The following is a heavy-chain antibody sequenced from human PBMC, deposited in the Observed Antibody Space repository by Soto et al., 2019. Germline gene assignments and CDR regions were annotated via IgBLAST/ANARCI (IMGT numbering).Heavy chain of an antibody. Sequence: QVQLVQSGAEVKKPGASVKVSCKASGYTFTSYGISWVRQAPGQGLAWMGWISAYNGNTNYAQKLQGRVTMTTDTSTSTADRELRGLRSDDTAVYYCARGGEMATIRGVGAFDIWGQGTMVTVSS. CDR3: ARGGEMATIRGVGAFDI. D-gene: IGHD5-12*01. CDR2: ISAYNGNT. J-gene: IGHJ3*02. V-gene: IGHV1-18*01. CDR1: GYTFTSYG.